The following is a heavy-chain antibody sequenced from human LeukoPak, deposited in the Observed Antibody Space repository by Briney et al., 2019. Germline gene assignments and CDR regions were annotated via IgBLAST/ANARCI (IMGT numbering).Heavy chain of an antibody. V-gene: IGHV5-51*01. CDR2: IYPGDSDT. D-gene: IGHD3-22*01. CDR3: ATRPAYYYDSSGYYRASPEYFQH. Sequence: PGESLKISCKGSGYSFTSYWIGWVRQMPGKGLEWMGIIYPGDSDTRYSPSFQGQVTISADKSISTAYLQWSSLKASDTAMYYCATRPAYYYDSSGYYRASPEYFQHWGQGTLVTVSS. CDR1: GYSFTSYW. J-gene: IGHJ1*01.